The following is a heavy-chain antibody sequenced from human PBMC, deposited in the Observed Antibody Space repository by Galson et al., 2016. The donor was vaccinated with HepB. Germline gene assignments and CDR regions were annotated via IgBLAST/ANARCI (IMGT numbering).Heavy chain of an antibody. D-gene: IGHD5-24*01. V-gene: IGHV3-74*01. CDR3: GKEGESTTWRPYNYGYYGMDV. J-gene: IGHJ6*02. Sequence: SLRLSCAASGFTFSNFWMHWVRQVPGKGLVWVARIKGDGTTKTYGDSVKGRFTISRDNAQNTIYLQLNSVRVDDSAVHYCGKEGESTTWRPYNYGYYGMDVWGQGTTVIVSS. CDR1: GFTFSNFW. CDR2: IKGDGTTK.